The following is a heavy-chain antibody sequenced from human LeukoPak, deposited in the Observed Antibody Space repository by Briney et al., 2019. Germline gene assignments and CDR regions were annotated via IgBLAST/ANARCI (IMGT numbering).Heavy chain of an antibody. CDR1: GGSISSYY. V-gene: IGHV4-59*08. CDR3: ASVGYGGNQGMDV. Sequence: PSETLSLTCTVSGGSISSYYWSWIRQPPGKGLEWIGYIYYSGSTNYNPSLKSRVTISVDTSKNQFSLKLSSVTAADTAVYYCASVGYGGNQGMDVWGQGTTVTVSS. CDR2: IYYSGST. J-gene: IGHJ6*02. D-gene: IGHD4-23*01.